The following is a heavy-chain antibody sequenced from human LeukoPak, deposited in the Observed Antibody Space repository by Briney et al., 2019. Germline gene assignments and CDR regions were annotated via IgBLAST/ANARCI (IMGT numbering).Heavy chain of an antibody. Sequence: GGSLRLSCAASGFTVSDDYMSWVRQPPGKGLEWVSVIYSGGTTDYADSVKGRFTISRDNSKNTLYLQMNSLRAEDTAVYYCARDGVWATFDYWGQRTLVTVSS. J-gene: IGHJ4*02. D-gene: IGHD2-8*01. CDR1: GFTVSDDY. CDR2: IYSGGTT. CDR3: ARDGVWATFDY. V-gene: IGHV3-66*01.